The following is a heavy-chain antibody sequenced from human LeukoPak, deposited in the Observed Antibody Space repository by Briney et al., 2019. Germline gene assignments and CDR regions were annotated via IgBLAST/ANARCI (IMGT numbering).Heavy chain of an antibody. Sequence: GGSLRLSCAASGFTFSSYGMHWVRQAPGKGLEWVAFIRYDGSNKYYADSVKGRFTISRDNSKNTLYLQMNSLRAEDTAVYYCAKDRNLLWFGDVLSFDYWGQGTLVTVSS. CDR1: GFTFSSYG. CDR3: AKDRNLLWFGDVLSFDY. D-gene: IGHD3-10*01. J-gene: IGHJ4*02. CDR2: IRYDGSNK. V-gene: IGHV3-30*02.